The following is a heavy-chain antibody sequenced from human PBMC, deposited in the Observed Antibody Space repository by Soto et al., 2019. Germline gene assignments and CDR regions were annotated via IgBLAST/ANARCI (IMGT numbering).Heavy chain of an antibody. V-gene: IGHV3-48*04. J-gene: IGHJ6*02. CDR3: XXXXXXXXXXVGVYYFFGMDV. CDR1: GFIFSDYT. CDR2: ISSSGGAI. D-gene: IGHD1-26*01. Sequence: EVQLVESGGDLVQPGGSLRLSCAASGFIFSDYTMTWVRQAPGRXXXFVSHISSSGGAIFYAESVKXRFTVSRDNAKXSXXXXXXXXXXXXXXXXXXXXXXXXXXXXVGVYYFFGMDVWGQGTAVTVSS.